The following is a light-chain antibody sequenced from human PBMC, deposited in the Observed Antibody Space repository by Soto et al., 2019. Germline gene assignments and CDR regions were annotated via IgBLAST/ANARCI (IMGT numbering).Light chain of an antibody. V-gene: IGKV1-33*01. CDR2: DAS. CDR3: QQYDNLPP. CDR1: QDISNY. Sequence: DIQMTQSPSSLSASVGDRVTITCQASQDISNYLNWYQQKPGKAPKLLIYDASNLEIGVPSRFSGSGSGTDFTFTISSLQHEDIATYYCQQYDNLPPFGQGTKLEIK. J-gene: IGKJ2*01.